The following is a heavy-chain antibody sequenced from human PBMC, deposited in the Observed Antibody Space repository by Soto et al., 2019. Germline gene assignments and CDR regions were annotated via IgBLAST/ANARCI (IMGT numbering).Heavy chain of an antibody. Sequence: SETLSLTCAVSGGSISTSNWWSWVRQPPGKGPEWIGEVYHSGSTNYNPSFKSRVAMSVDKSKNQFSLKLSSVTAADTAVYYCARDYGGNSEALFDIWGQGTMVTVS. J-gene: IGHJ3*02. D-gene: IGHD4-17*01. CDR2: VYHSGST. V-gene: IGHV4-4*02. CDR1: GGSISTSNW. CDR3: ARDYGGNSEALFDI.